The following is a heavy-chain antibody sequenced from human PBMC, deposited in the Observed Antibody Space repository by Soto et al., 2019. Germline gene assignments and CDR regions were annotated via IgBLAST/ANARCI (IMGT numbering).Heavy chain of an antibody. V-gene: IGHV3-23*01. CDR2: ISGSGITT. J-gene: IGHJ6*03. CDR3: AKDNKSSPQGGDYMDV. CDR1: GFTFSSYA. D-gene: IGHD2-2*01. Sequence: EVQLMESGGGLVQPGGSLRLSCAASGFTFSSYAMTWVRQAPGKGLEWVSSISGSGITTYYADSVKGRFTISRDNSHNTLYLQMNSPRGEYTDMYYRAKDNKSSPQGGDYMDVWGKGTTVTVSS.